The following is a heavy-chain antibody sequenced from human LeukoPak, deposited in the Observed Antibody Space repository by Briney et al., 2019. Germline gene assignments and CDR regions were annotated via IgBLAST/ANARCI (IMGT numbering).Heavy chain of an antibody. V-gene: IGHV3-48*01. CDR2: ISSSSSTI. D-gene: IGHD4-11*01. J-gene: IGHJ4*02. CDR1: GFTFSSYS. Sequence: GGSLRLSCAASGFTFSSYSMNWVRQAPGKGLEWVSYISSSSSTIYYADSVKGRFTISRDNAKNSLYLQMNSLRAEDTAVYYCARDYRSYYFDYWGQGTLVTVSS. CDR3: ARDYRSYYFDY.